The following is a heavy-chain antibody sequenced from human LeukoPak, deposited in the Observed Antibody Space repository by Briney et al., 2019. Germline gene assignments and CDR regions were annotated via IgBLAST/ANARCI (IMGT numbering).Heavy chain of an antibody. CDR1: GFTFSTSG. V-gene: IGHV3-30*18. Sequence: GGSLRLSCAASGFTFSTSGMHWVRQAPGKGLEWVALISYDGSNKYYADSVKGRFTISRDNSKNTLYLQMNSLRAEDTAVYYCAKNHYFDYWGQETLVTVSS. CDR3: AKNHYFDY. CDR2: ISYDGSNK. J-gene: IGHJ4*02.